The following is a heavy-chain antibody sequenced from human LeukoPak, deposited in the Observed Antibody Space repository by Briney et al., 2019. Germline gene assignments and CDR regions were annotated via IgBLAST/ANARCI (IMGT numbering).Heavy chain of an antibody. CDR2: VNPSGGST. Sequence: ASVKVSCKASGYTFPRFYMHWVRQAPGQGLEWMGIVNPSGGSTTYAQKFQGRVTMTRDMSTSTVYMELSSLRSEDTAVYYCARGYCSGTSCYTPDYYYYYMDVWGKGTTVTVSS. V-gene: IGHV1-46*01. J-gene: IGHJ6*03. CDR1: GYTFPRFY. D-gene: IGHD2-2*02. CDR3: ARGYCSGTSCYTPDYYYYYMDV.